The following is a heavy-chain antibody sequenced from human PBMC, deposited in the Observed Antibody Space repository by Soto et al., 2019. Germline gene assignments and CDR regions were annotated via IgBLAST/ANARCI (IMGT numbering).Heavy chain of an antibody. D-gene: IGHD3-22*01. J-gene: IGHJ4*02. CDR2: IYYSGST. V-gene: IGHV4-31*03. Sequence: SETLSLTCTVSGGSISSCGYYWSWIRQHPGKGLEWIGYIYYSGSTYYNPSLKSRVTISVDTSKNQFSLKLSSVTAADTAVYYCARDAGRYYDSSGNYYFDYWGQGTLVTVSS. CDR1: GGSISSCGYY. CDR3: ARDAGRYYDSSGNYYFDY.